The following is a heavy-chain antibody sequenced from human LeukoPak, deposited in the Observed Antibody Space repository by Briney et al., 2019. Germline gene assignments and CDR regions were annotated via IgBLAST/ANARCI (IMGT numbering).Heavy chain of an antibody. CDR1: GFTSSSYA. CDR3: AKDRHYYDSSGSYFDY. D-gene: IGHD3-22*01. V-gene: IGHV3-23*01. CDR2: ISGRGDNT. J-gene: IGHJ4*02. Sequence: GGSLRLSCAASGFTSSSYAMSWVRQAPGKGLEWVSAISGRGDNTYYADSVKGRFTIPRDNSKNTLYLQMNSLRAEDTAVYYCAKDRHYYDSSGSYFDYWGQGTLVTVSS.